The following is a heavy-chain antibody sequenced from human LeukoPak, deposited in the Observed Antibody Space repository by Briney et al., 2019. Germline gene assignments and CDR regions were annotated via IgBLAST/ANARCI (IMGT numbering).Heavy chain of an antibody. V-gene: IGHV3-20*04. Sequence: PGGSLRLSCAASGFTFDDYGMSWVRQVPGKGLGWVSGINWNGGRTGYADSVKGRFTISRDNAKKSLYVQMNSLRAEDTALYYCAREYYGSGSYYNVGYWGQGTLVTVSS. CDR2: INWNGGRT. D-gene: IGHD3-10*01. CDR1: GFTFDDYG. J-gene: IGHJ4*02. CDR3: AREYYGSGSYYNVGY.